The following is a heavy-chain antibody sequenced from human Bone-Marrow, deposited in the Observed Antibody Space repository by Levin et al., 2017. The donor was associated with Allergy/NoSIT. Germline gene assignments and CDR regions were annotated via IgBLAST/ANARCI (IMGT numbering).Heavy chain of an antibody. J-gene: IGHJ4*02. CDR2: INPSGGST. CDR3: ARDLDAGGYDPMGY. CDR1: GYTFSGFY. V-gene: IGHV1-46*01. D-gene: IGHD3-10*01. Sequence: ASVKVSCKASGYTFSGFYIHWVRQAPGQGLEWVGVINPSGGSTNYAQKFQGRVTMTRDTSTNTVHMEVTNLGSEDTAVYYCARDLDAGGYDPMGYWGQGTVVTVS.